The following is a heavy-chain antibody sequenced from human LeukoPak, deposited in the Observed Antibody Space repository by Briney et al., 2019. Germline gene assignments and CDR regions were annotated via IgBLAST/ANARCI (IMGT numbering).Heavy chain of an antibody. J-gene: IGHJ5*02. CDR3: ANRNGGIVGAPSWFDP. V-gene: IGHV1-69*13. D-gene: IGHD1-26*01. CDR1: GGTSSSYA. CDR2: IIPIFGTA. Sequence: SVKVSCKASGGTSSSYAISWVRQAPGQGLEWMGGIIPIFGTANYAQKFQGRVTITADESTSTAYMELSSLRSEDTAVYYCANRNGGIVGAPSWFDPWGQGTLVTVSS.